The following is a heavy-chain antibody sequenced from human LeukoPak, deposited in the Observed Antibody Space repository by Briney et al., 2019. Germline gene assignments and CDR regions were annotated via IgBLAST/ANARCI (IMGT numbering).Heavy chain of an antibody. CDR2: IYTSGST. D-gene: IGHD6-19*01. J-gene: IGHJ4*02. Sequence: SETLSLTCTVSGGXISSYXXSWIXQPXXXXLEWIGRIYTSGSTNYNPSLKSRVTMSVDTSKNQFSLKLSSVTAADTAVYYCARSGSGWFDYWGQGTLVTVSS. CDR3: ARSGSGWFDY. CDR1: GGXISSYX. V-gene: IGHV4-4*07.